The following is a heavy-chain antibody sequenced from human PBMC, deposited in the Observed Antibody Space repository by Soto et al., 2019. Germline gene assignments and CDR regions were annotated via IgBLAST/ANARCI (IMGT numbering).Heavy chain of an antibody. CDR2: SYHSGST. CDR3: ARVGHKYGCFGFDY. J-gene: IGHJ4*02. D-gene: IGHD3-10*01. Sequence: PLKTLPCTCAVSGGSISNSNWWRWVRQLPGKGREWIGNSYHSGSTNYNPSLKTRVTISXXXXXXQXSXKXXXVTAADTPVFYCARVGHKYGCFGFDYWGQGTLVTVSS. V-gene: IGHV4-4*02. CDR1: GGSISNSNW.